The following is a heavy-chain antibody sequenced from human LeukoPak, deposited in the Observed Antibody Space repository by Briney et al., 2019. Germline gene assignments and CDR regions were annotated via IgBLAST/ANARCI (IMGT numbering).Heavy chain of an antibody. J-gene: IGHJ6*03. CDR3: ARDLYQWLPSTRPRDYYYYMDV. CDR2: INPNSGGT. Sequence: ASVRVSCKASGYTSTGYYIHWVRQAPGQGLEYMGWINPNSGGTKYAQKFQGRVTMTRETSISTVYMELSRLGSDDTAVYYCARDLYQWLPSTRPRDYYYYMDVWAEGTTVTVSS. CDR1: GYTSTGYY. D-gene: IGHD6-19*01. V-gene: IGHV1-2*02.